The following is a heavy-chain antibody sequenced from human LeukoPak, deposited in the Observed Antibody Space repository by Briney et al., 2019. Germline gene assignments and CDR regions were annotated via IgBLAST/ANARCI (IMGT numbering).Heavy chain of an antibody. Sequence: PGGSLRLSCAASGFTVSSNYMSWVRQAPGKGLEWVSVIYSGGSTYYADSGKGRFTISRDNFKKKLYLQMNSLRAEDTAVYYCASTTDVAVAGTQLYFDYWGQGTLVTVSS. CDR2: IYSGGST. D-gene: IGHD6-19*01. V-gene: IGHV3-53*01. CDR3: ASTTDVAVAGTQLYFDY. J-gene: IGHJ4*02. CDR1: GFTVSSNY.